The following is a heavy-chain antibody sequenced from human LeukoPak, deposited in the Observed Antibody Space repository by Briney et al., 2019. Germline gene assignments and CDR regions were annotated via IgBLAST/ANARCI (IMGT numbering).Heavy chain of an antibody. CDR3: ARGYDSSGYYYADAFDI. Sequence: GGALRLSCAASGCTFSRYWKHGVRQAPAKGLVWVSRINSDVSSTRYADSVKGRFTISRDNAKNTLYLQMNSLRAEDTAVYYCARGYDSSGYYYADAFDIWGQGTTVTVSS. V-gene: IGHV3-74*01. CDR1: GCTFSRYW. D-gene: IGHD3-22*01. CDR2: INSDVSST. J-gene: IGHJ3*02.